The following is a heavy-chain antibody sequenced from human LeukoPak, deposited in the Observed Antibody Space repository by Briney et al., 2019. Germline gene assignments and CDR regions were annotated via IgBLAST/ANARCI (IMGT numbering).Heavy chain of an antibody. CDR1: GYTFTSYD. CDR3: AVLYRGSYSHDY. D-gene: IGHD1-26*01. CDR2: MNPNSGNT. V-gene: IGHV1-8*03. J-gene: IGHJ4*02. Sequence: ASVKVSCKASGYTFTSYDINWVRQATGQGLEWLGWMNPNSGNTGYAQKFQGRVTITRNTSISTAYMELSSLRSEDTAVYYCAVLYRGSYSHDYWGQGTLVTVSS.